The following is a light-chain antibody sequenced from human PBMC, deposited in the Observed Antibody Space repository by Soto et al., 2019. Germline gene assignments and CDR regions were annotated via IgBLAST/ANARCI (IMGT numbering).Light chain of an antibody. V-gene: IGLV2-14*01. J-gene: IGLJ2*01. Sequence: QSVLTQPASVSGSPGQSITISCSGNSSDVGNYNYVSWYQHHPGKAPKLMIYGVSDRPSGVSNRFSGSKSGNTASLTISGLQPEDEGDYYCSSFTVSTTVVFGGGTKLTVL. CDR2: GVS. CDR1: SSDVGNYNY. CDR3: SSFTVSTTVV.